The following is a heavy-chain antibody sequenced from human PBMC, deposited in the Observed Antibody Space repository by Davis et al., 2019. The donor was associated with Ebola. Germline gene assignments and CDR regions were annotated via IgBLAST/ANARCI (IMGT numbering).Heavy chain of an antibody. V-gene: IGHV3-7*03. J-gene: IGHJ5*01. CDR2: VKQDEGEK. CDR1: GFTFSSYW. Sequence: GESLKISCAASGFTFSSYWMSWVRQAPGKGLEWVANVKQDEGEKNFVDSVKGRFTISRDNAKNSLYLQMNSLRAEDTAVYYCARDSGWSGVVSWGQGTLVTVSS. CDR3: ARDSGWSGVVS. D-gene: IGHD6-19*01.